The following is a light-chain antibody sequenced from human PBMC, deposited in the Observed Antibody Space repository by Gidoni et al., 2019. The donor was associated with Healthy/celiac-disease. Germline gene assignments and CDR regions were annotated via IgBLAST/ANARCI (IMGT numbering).Light chain of an antibody. CDR1: QSISIF. V-gene: IGKV3-11*01. CDR3: QQRNSWPLT. CDR2: DAS. J-gene: IGKJ2*01. Sequence: EIVLTQSPATLSLSPGERATLSCRASQSISIFLAWYQQKSGQAPRLLIYDASNRATGVPARFSGSWSGTDFTLTISSLEAEDFAVYYCQQRNSWPLTFGQGTKLEIK.